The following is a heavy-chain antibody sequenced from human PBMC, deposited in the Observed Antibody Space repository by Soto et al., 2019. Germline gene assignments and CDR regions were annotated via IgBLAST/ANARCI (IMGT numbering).Heavy chain of an antibody. Sequence: QVQLQESGPGLVKPSATLSLTCTVSGASISDYYWSWIRQPPRKGLEWIGYVSYSGSTKYNPSLSSRLTMSVDTSKNHFSLRLSSVTAADTAVYYCARGQAVLGPWGQGTLVTVSS. V-gene: IGHV4-59*08. CDR2: VSYSGST. D-gene: IGHD7-27*01. CDR1: GASISDYY. J-gene: IGHJ5*02. CDR3: ARGQAVLGP.